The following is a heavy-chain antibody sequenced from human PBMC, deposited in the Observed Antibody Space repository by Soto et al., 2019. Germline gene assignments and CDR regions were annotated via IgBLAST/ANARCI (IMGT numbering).Heavy chain of an antibody. D-gene: IGHD6-13*01. J-gene: IGHJ6*02. CDR1: GFTFSSYD. V-gene: IGHV3-13*01. Sequence: SLRLSCAASGFTFSSYDMHWIRQATGKGLEWVSAIGTAGDTYYPGSVKGRFTIPRENAKNSLYLQMNSLRAGDTAVYYCARGGQQLVYYYGMDVWGQGTTVTVSS. CDR3: ARGGQQLVYYYGMDV. CDR2: IGTAGDT.